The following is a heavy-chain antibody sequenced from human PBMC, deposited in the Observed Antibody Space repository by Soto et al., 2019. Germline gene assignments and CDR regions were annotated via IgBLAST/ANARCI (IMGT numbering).Heavy chain of an antibody. CDR1: GYSFTDYH. V-gene: IGHV1-2*04. CDR2: INPKSGGT. CDR3: ARGDSTDCSNGVCSFFYNHDMDV. D-gene: IGHD2-8*01. J-gene: IGHJ6*02. Sequence: ASVKVSCKASGYSFTDYHIHWVREAPGQGLEWLGRINPKSGGTSTAQKFQGWVTMTTGTSISTASMELTRLTSDDTAIYYCARGDSTDCSNGVCSFFYNHDMDVWGQGTTVTVSS.